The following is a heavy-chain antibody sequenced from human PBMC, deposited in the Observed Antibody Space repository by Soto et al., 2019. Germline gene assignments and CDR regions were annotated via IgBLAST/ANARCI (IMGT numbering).Heavy chain of an antibody. V-gene: IGHV3-30*18. D-gene: IGHD3-10*01. CDR1: GFTFSSYG. Sequence: QVQLVESGGGVVQPGRSLRLSCAASGFTFSSYGMHWVRQAPGKGLEWVAVISYDGSNKYYADSVKGRFTISRDNSKNTLYLQMNSLRAEDTAVYYGAKLIYGSGSPYDYWGQGTLVTVYS. J-gene: IGHJ4*02. CDR2: ISYDGSNK. CDR3: AKLIYGSGSPYDY.